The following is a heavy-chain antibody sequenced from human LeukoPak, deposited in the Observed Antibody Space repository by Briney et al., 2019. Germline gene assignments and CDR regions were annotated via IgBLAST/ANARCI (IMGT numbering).Heavy chain of an antibody. CDR1: GYTFTSYG. CDR3: ARCLGYCSSTSCYVGRCFDY. V-gene: IGHV1-18*01. J-gene: IGHJ4*02. Sequence: ASVKVSCEASGYTFTSYGISWVRQAPEQGLEWMGWISAYNGNTNCAQKLQGRVTMTTDTSTSTAYMELRSLRSDDTAVYYCARCLGYCSSTSCYVGRCFDYWGQGTLVTVSS. D-gene: IGHD2-2*01. CDR2: ISAYNGNT.